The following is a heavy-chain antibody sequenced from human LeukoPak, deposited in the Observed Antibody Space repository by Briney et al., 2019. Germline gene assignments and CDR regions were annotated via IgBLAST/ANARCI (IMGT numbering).Heavy chain of an antibody. CDR2: INPNSGAT. J-gene: IGHJ4*02. CDR3: ATVGAKTFDH. CDR1: GYTFTDYY. V-gene: IGHV1-2*02. Sequence: GASVKVSCKASGYTFTDYYVHRVRQAPGQGLEWMGWINPNSGATNYAQKFQGRVTMTRDTSISTAYMELSRLRSDDTAVYYCATVGAKTFDHWGQGTLVTVSS. D-gene: IGHD1-26*01.